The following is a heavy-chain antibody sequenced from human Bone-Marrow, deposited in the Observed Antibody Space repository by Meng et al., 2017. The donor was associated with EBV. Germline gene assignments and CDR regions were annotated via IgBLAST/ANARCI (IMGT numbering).Heavy chain of an antibody. D-gene: IGHD3-10*01. J-gene: IGHJ4*02. V-gene: IGHV2-5*02. Sequence: QHTTKESGPTPVKPTPTRTLTCTFSGLSRSTSGVGVRWIRQPPGKALDWLALNYWDDYKRYTPSLKSRLPITQDTSKNRVVLTMTNMDPVDTATYYCAVRRSGSYYSLDYWGQGTLVTVSS. CDR1: GLSRSTSGVG. CDR2: NYWDDYK. CDR3: AVRRSGSYYSLDY.